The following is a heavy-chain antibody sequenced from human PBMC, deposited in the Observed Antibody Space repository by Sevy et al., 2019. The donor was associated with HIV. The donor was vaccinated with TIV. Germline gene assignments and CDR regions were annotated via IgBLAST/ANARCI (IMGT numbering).Heavy chain of an antibody. J-gene: IGHJ4*02. Sequence: ASVKVSCKVSGYTLSALSMRWVRQAPGKGLEWMGGFDEDGETLYAQKFQGRVTMTEDTSTDTGYMELSRLRSEDTAVYYCATDIVVGRDYWGQGTLVTVSS. CDR1: GYTLSALS. CDR3: ATDIVVGRDY. CDR2: FDEDGET. D-gene: IGHD2-2*01. V-gene: IGHV1-24*01.